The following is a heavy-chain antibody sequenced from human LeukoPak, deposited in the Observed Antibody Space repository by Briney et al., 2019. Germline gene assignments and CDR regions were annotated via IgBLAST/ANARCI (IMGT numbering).Heavy chain of an antibody. Sequence: ASVKVSCKASGYTFTGYYMHWVRQAPGQGLEWMGRINPNSGGTNYAQKFQGRVTMTRDTSISTAYMELSSLRSEDTAVYYCARDKAVAGTIHYHYYYMDVWGKGTTVTVSS. CDR2: INPNSGGT. V-gene: IGHV1-2*06. J-gene: IGHJ6*03. D-gene: IGHD6-19*01. CDR1: GYTFTGYY. CDR3: ARDKAVAGTIHYHYYYMDV.